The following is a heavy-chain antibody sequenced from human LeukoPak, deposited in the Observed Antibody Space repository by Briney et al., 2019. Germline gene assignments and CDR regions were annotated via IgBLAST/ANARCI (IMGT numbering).Heavy chain of an antibody. V-gene: IGHV3-53*01. CDR3: TRTKDGYFQN. J-gene: IGHJ1*01. Sequence: GGSLRLSCVASGLTFGDNYMSWVRQAPGKGLEWVSVIYSGGSTYYADSVKGRFTISRDNSKNTLYLQMNSLRAEDTAVYYCTRTKDGYFQNWGQGTLVSVSS. CDR2: IYSGGST. CDR1: GLTFGDNY.